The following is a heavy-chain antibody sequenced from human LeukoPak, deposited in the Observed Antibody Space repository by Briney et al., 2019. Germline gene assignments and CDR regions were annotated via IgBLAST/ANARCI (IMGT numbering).Heavy chain of an antibody. D-gene: IGHD2-15*01. CDR1: GGSFSGYY. V-gene: IGHV4-34*01. Sequence: PSETLSLTCAVYGGSFSGYYWSWIRQPPGKGLEWIGEINHSGSTNYNPSLKSRVTISVDTSKNQFSLKLSSVTAADTAVYYYARDSYCSGGSCYGPSAFDIWGQGTMVTVSS. CDR3: ARDSYCSGGSCYGPSAFDI. CDR2: INHSGST. J-gene: IGHJ3*02.